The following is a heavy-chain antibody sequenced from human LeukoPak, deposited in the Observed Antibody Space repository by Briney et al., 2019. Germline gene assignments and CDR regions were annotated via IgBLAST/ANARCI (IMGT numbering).Heavy chain of an antibody. D-gene: IGHD1-26*01. J-gene: IGHJ4*02. V-gene: IGHV1-3*01. CDR2: ISAGNGNT. CDR1: DYTFTSYG. Sequence: ASVKVSCKASDYTFTSYGISWVRQAPGQRLEWMGWISAGNGNTKYSQNFQGRVTLISNTSATTAFMELSSLRSEDAAVYYCARDSGSGSNDYWGQGTLVTVSS. CDR3: ARDSGSGSNDY.